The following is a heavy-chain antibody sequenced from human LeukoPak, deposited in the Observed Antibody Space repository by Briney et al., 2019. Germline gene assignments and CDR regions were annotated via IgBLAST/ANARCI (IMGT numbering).Heavy chain of an antibody. V-gene: IGHV5-51*01. J-gene: IGHJ4*02. CDR3: ARRLAVATGDY. Sequence: GESPKISCKASGYSFTGHWIAWVRQMPGKGLEWIGVIYPGDFDTRYSPSVQGQVTISADTSITTAYLQWSSLRASDTAIYYCARRLAVATGDYWGQGTPVTVSS. CDR1: GYSFTGHW. CDR2: IYPGDFDT. D-gene: IGHD2-15*01.